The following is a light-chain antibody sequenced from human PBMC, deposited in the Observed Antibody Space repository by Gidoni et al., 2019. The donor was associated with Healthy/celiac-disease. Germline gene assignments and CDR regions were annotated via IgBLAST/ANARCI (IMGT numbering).Light chain of an antibody. Sequence: QSVLTQPPSASGTPVQRVTISCSGSSSNIGSNYVYSYQQLPGTAPKLLIYRNNQRPSGVPDRFSGSKSGTSASLAISGLRSEDEADYYCAAWDDSLSGYVFGTGTKVTVL. CDR2: RNN. CDR3: AAWDDSLSGYV. J-gene: IGLJ1*01. CDR1: SSNIGSNY. V-gene: IGLV1-47*01.